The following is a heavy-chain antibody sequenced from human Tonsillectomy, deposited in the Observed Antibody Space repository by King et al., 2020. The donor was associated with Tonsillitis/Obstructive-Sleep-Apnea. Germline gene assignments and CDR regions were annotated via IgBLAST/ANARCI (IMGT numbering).Heavy chain of an antibody. D-gene: IGHD5-12*01. J-gene: IGHJ6*03. Sequence: VQLVESGGGLVKPGGSLRLSCAASGFTFSDYYMTWIRQAPGKGLEWVSYISSNGTTIYYADSLKGRFTISRDNAKNSLYLQMNSLRAEDTAVYYCAGGYNYYFYYYMDVWGKGTTVTVSS. CDR2: ISSNGTTI. V-gene: IGHV3-11*01. CDR1: GFTFSDYY. CDR3: AGGYNYYFYYYMDV.